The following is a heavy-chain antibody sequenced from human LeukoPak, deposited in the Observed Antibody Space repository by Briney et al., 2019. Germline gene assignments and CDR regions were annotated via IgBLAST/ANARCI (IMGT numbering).Heavy chain of an antibody. V-gene: IGHV3-21*01. J-gene: IGHJ4*02. CDR1: GFTFSSYS. CDR3: ARDRFDGSSWYFDY. CDR2: ISSSSSYI. D-gene: IGHD6-13*01. Sequence: GGSLTLSCAASGFTFSSYSMNWIRQAPGQGREWVSSISSSSSYIYYPDSVKGRFTISRDNAKNSLYLQMNSLRAEDTAVYYCARDRFDGSSWYFDYWGQGTLVTVSS.